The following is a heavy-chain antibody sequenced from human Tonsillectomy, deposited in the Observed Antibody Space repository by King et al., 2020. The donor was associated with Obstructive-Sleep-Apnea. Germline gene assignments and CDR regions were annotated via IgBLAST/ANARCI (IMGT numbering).Heavy chain of an antibody. V-gene: IGHV3-66*01. D-gene: IGHD3-10*01. CDR3: ARPYYYYGSGSYTH. CDR2: IYSGGST. CDR1: GFTVSSNY. Sequence: VQLVESGGGLVQPGGSLRLSCAASGFTVSSNYMSWVRQAPGKGLEWGSVIYSGGSTYYADSVKGRFTISRGNSKNTLYLQMNSLRAEDTAVYYCARPYYYYGSGSYTHWGQGTLVTVSS. J-gene: IGHJ4*02.